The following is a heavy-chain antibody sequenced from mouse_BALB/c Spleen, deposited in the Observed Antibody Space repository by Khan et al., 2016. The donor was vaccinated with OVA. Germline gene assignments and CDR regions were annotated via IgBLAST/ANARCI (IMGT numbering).Heavy chain of an antibody. CDR3: ALYYGYGGGFAY. CDR1: GYTFTDYS. D-gene: IGHD2-2*01. Sequence: QIQLVQSGPELKKPGETVKISCKASGYTFTDYSMHWVKQAPGKGLKWMGWINTETGEPTYADDFKGRFAFSLETSASTAYLQINNLKNEDTATYFCALYYGYGGGFAYWGQGTLVTVSA. J-gene: IGHJ3*01. CDR2: INTETGEP. V-gene: IGHV9-2-1*01.